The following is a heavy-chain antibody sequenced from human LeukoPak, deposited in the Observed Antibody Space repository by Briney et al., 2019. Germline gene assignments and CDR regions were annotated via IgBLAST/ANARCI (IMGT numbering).Heavy chain of an antibody. D-gene: IGHD4/OR15-4a*01. V-gene: IGHV6-1*01. Sequence: SQTLSLTCAISGDSVSSNSTAWNWIRQSPSRGLEWLGRTYYRSKWYNDYTVSVKSRVTFNPDTSKNQFSLHLNSVTPEDTAVYYCARKRLSADSFDIWGQGTLVTVSS. J-gene: IGHJ3*02. CDR1: GDSVSSNSTA. CDR2: TYYRSKWYN. CDR3: ARKRLSADSFDI.